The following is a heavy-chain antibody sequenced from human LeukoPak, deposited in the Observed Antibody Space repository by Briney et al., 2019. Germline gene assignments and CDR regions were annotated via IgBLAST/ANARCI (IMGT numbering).Heavy chain of an antibody. Sequence: GGSLRLSCAASGFTVSSNYMSWVRQAPGKGLEWVSVIYSGGSTYYADSVKGRFTISRGNSKNTLYLQMNSLRAEDTAVYYCARADHLRTPFDYRGQGTLVTVSS. J-gene: IGHJ4*02. CDR2: IYSGGST. CDR3: ARADHLRTPFDY. D-gene: IGHD2-15*01. V-gene: IGHV3-66*01. CDR1: GFTVSSNY.